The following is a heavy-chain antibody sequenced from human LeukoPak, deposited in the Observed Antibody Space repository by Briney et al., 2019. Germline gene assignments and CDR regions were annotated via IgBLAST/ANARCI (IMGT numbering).Heavy chain of an antibody. CDR3: ERDEGGYGGNSPFDY. CDR2: ISAYNGNT. J-gene: IGHJ4*02. D-gene: IGHD4-23*01. Sequence: ASVKVSCKASGYAFTSYGISWVRQAPGQGLEWMGWISAYNGNTNYAQKLQGRVTMTTDTSTSTAYMELRSLRSDDTEVYYCERDEGGYGGNSPFDYWGQGTLVTVSS. CDR1: GYAFTSYG. V-gene: IGHV1-18*01.